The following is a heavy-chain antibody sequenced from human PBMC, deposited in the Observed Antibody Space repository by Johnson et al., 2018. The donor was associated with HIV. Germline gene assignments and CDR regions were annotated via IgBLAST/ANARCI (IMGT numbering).Heavy chain of an antibody. CDR2: ISYDGSNK. Sequence: QVQLVESGGGLVQPGGSLRLSCAASGFTFSSYAMHWVRQAPGKGLEWVAVISYDGSNKYYADSVKGRFTISRDNSKNTLYLQMNSLRAEDTAVYYCAREDTRGAFDIWGQGTLVTVS. J-gene: IGHJ3*02. CDR1: GFTFSSYA. V-gene: IGHV3-30*04. CDR3: AREDTRGAFDI. D-gene: IGHD5-18*01.